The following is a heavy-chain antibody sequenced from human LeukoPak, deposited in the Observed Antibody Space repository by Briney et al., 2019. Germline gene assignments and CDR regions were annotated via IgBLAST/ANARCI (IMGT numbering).Heavy chain of an antibody. CDR1: GGSISSYY. CDR3: ARDATLQPFDY. Sequence: SETLSLTCTVSGGSISSYYWSWIRQPPGKGLEWIGYIYYSGSTNYNPSLKSRVTISVDRSKNQFSLKLSSVTAADTAVYYCARDATLQPFDYWGQGTLVTVSS. V-gene: IGHV4-59*12. D-gene: IGHD1-1*01. CDR2: IYYSGST. J-gene: IGHJ4*02.